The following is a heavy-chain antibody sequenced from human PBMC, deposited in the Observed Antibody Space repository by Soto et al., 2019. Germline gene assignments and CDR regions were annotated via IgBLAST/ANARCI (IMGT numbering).Heavy chain of an antibody. D-gene: IGHD1-1*01. CDR3: ARDVRTGTTPPRFDP. CDR1: GDSISSATHY. Sequence: SETLSLTCTVSGDSISSATHYWNWIRQHPGKGLEWIGYVSSSGSTYYNPSLKSRVTISVDTSKNQFSLKLSSVTAADTAVYYCARDVRTGTTPPRFDPWGQGTLVTVSS. J-gene: IGHJ5*02. CDR2: VSSSGST. V-gene: IGHV4-30-4*01.